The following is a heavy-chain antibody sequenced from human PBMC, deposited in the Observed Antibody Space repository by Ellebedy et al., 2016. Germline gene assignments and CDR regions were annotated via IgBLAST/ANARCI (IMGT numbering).Heavy chain of an antibody. Sequence: GESLKISCKGSGYSFTSYWISWVRQMPGKGLEWMGRIDPSDSYTNYSPSFQGHVTISADKSISTAYLQWSSLKASDTAMYYCAREIRDYYGSGSYYNRSLGWGQGTLVTVSS. CDR3: AREIRDYYGSGSYYNRSLG. CDR1: GYSFTSYW. D-gene: IGHD3-10*01. J-gene: IGHJ4*02. CDR2: IDPSDSYT. V-gene: IGHV5-10-1*01.